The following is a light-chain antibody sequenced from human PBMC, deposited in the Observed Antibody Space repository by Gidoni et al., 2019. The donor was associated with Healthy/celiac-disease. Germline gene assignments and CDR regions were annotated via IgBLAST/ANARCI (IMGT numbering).Light chain of an antibody. CDR2: SNN. CDR3: AAWDDSLNGVV. CDR1: SSNIGSNT. Sequence: QSVLTQPPSASGPPGQWVTISCSGSSSNIGSNTVNWYQPLPGTAPKLLIYSNNQRPSGVPDRFSGSKSGTSASLAISGLQSEDEADYYCAAWDDSLNGVVFGGGTKLTVL. J-gene: IGLJ2*01. V-gene: IGLV1-44*01.